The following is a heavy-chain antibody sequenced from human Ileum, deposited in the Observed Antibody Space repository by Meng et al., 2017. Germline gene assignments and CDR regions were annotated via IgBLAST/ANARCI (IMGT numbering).Heavy chain of an antibody. V-gene: IGHV7-4-1*02. CDR3: ARDFERDGHYIIDY. CDR2: INADSGKP. J-gene: IGHJ4*02. CDR1: GYAFPRYD. D-gene: IGHD5-24*01. Sequence: QGQLVQSWFELKKPGASVKISFKTSGYAFPRYDLNWVRQAPGQGLEWMGRINADSGKPTYAQGFTGRFVFSLDPSASTAFLQINRLKAEDTALYYCARDFERDGHYIIDYWGQGTLVTVSS.